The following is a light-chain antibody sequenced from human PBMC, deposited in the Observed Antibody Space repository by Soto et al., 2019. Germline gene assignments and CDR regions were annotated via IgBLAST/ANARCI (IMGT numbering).Light chain of an antibody. CDR2: AAS. CDR1: QIINSY. CDR3: QQLNCYPAIT. Sequence: DIQLTQSPSFLSASVGDRVTITCRASQIINSYLAWYQHKPGKAPKLLIYAASALQSGVPSRFSGSGSGTEFTLTSRSLETCAFATYYQQQLNCYPAITFGEGTRLEMK. J-gene: IGKJ5*01. V-gene: IGKV1-9*01.